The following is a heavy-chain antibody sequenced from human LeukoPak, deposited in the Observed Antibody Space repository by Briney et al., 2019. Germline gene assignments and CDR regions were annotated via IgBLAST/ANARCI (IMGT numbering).Heavy chain of an antibody. CDR1: GGSVSSVSYY. CDR3: ALWFCSRTSCYVDY. J-gene: IGHJ4*02. V-gene: IGHV4-61*01. D-gene: IGHD2-2*01. CDR2: IYYSGST. Sequence: SETLSLTCTVSGGSVSSVSYYWSWIRQPPGKGLEWIGYIYYSGSTNYNPSLKNRVTISLDTSKNQFSLRLSSVTAADTAVYYCALWFCSRTSCYVDYWGQGTLVTVSS.